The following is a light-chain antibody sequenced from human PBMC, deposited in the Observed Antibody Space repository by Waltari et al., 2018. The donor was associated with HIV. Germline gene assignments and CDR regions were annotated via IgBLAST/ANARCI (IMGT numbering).Light chain of an antibody. CDR1: QSIRNY. J-gene: IGKJ1*01. V-gene: IGKV1-5*03. Sequence: DIEVTQPPSTLTASVGDTVSLTCRASQSIRNYLAWYQQKPGRAPKLLISEAFNLESGVPSMFSDSGSGTVFTLTISSLHPDDFATYYCLQYDNLWTFGQGTKVE. CDR2: EAF. CDR3: LQYDNLWT.